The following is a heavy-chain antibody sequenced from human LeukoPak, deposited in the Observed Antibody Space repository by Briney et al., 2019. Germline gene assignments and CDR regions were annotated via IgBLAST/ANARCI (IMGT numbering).Heavy chain of an antibody. D-gene: IGHD4-11*01. CDR1: GYTFTGYY. CDR3: ANEPTQANWFDP. J-gene: IGHJ5*02. CDR2: INPNSGGT. Sequence: ASVKVSCKASGYTFTGYYMHWVRHAPGQGLELMGWINPNSGGTNYAQKFQGRVTMTRDTSISTAYMELSRLRSDDTAVYYCANEPTQANWFDPWGQGTLVIVSS. V-gene: IGHV1-2*02.